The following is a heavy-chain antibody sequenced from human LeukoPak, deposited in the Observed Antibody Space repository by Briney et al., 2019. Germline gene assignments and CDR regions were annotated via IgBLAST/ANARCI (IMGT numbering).Heavy chain of an antibody. CDR3: ARVPTRGPGYYFDY. V-gene: IGHV3-7*01. J-gene: IGHJ4*02. Sequence: GGSLRLSCAASGFTFSSQWMHWVRQAPGKGLEWVANIKQDGSEKYYVDSVKGRFTISRDNAKNSLYLQMNSLRAEDTAGYYCARVPTRGPGYYFDYWGQGTLVTVSS. CDR1: GFTFSSQW. CDR2: IKQDGSEK. D-gene: IGHD1-1*01.